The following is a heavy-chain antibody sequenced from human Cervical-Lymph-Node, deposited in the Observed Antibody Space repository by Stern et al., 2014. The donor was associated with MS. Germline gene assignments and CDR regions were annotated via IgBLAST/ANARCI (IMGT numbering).Heavy chain of an antibody. CDR2: ISSSSSDI. J-gene: IGHJ4*02. Sequence: QLVESGGGLVKPGGSLRLSCGGSGFPFSSYGMNWVRQAPGKGLEWVSSISSSSSDIYYAASLKGRFTISRDNSKNSLYLQMNSLRAEDTAVYYCARGEVYASWGQGTLVTVSS. D-gene: IGHD2-8*01. V-gene: IGHV3-21*01. CDR3: ARGEVYAS. CDR1: GFPFSSYG.